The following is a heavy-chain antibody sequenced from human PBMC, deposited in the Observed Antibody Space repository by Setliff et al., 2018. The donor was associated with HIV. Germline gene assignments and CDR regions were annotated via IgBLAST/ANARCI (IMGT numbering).Heavy chain of an antibody. CDR2: IFASGST. J-gene: IGHJ4*02. Sequence: SETLSLTCTVSGGSISTYYLTWIRQPAGKGLEWIGRIFASGSTNYNPSLTRRVILSVDSSKKQVSLKLSSVTAADSAVYYCARDSGGYNYGFAVGSFDYWGQGALVTVSS. CDR3: ARDSGGYNYGFAVGSFDY. CDR1: GGSISTYY. V-gene: IGHV4-4*07. D-gene: IGHD5-18*01.